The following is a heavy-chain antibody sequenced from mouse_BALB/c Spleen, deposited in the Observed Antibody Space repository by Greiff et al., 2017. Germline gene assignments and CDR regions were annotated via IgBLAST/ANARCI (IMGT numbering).Heavy chain of an antibody. V-gene: IGHV5-17*02. Sequence: EVKLMESGGGLVQPGGSRKLSCAASGFTFSSFGMHWVRQAPEKGLEWVAYISSGSSTIYYADTVKGRFTIPRDNPKNTLFLQMTSLRSEDTAMYYCARLDYGSSGGFAYWGQGTLVTVSA. J-gene: IGHJ3*01. D-gene: IGHD1-1*01. CDR3: ARLDYGSSGGFAY. CDR2: ISSGSSTI. CDR1: GFTFSSFG.